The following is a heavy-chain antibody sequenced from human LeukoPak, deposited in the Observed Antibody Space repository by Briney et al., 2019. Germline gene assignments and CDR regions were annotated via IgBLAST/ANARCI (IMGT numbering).Heavy chain of an antibody. CDR3: ARGSLRYRYGMDV. J-gene: IGHJ6*02. V-gene: IGHV1-2*02. Sequence: ASVKVSCKASGYTFTGYYMHWVRQAPGQGLEWMGWINPNSGGTNYAQKFQGRVTMTRDTSISTAYMELSRLRSDDTAVYYGARGSLRYRYGMDVWGQGTTVTVSS. D-gene: IGHD3-9*01. CDR1: GYTFTGYY. CDR2: INPNSGGT.